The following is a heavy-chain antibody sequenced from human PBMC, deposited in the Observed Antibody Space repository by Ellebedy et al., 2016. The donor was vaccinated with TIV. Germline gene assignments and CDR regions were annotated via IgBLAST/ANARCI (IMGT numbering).Heavy chain of an antibody. D-gene: IGHD1-26*01. J-gene: IGHJ3*01. CDR1: GYIFTDYG. CDR2: ISAHNGAT. Sequence: ASVKVSCXASGYIFTDYGFSWVRQAPGQGLEWMRWISAHNGATNYAQNFQGRVTVTTDTSTNTLYMELRSLRSDDTAVYYCARGVHQWVRHRDSFDLWGQGTVVTVSS. CDR3: ARGVHQWVRHRDSFDL. V-gene: IGHV1-18*01.